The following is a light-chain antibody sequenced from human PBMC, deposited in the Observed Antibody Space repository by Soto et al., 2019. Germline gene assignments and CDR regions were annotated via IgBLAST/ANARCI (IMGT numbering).Light chain of an antibody. CDR3: QQYDNWPPLT. CDR2: GAS. J-gene: IGKJ4*01. V-gene: IGKV3-15*01. Sequence: VLTQSPDTLSLSPGERATLSCRASQTVRNNYLAWYQQKPGQAPRLLIYGASTRATGIPARISGSGSGTEFTLTISSLQSEDFAVYYCQQYDNWPPLTFGGGTKV. CDR1: QTVRNN.